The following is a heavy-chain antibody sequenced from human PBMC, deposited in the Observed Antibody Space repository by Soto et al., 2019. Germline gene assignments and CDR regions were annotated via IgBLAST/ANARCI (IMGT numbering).Heavy chain of an antibody. CDR3: AGVQDIVVVVAAPREDAFDI. Sequence: QVQLQESGPGLVKPSETLSLTCTVSGGSISSYYWSWIRQPPGKGLEWIGYIYYSGSTNYNPSLKGRVTISVDTSKNQFSLKLSSVTAADTAVYYCAGVQDIVVVVAAPREDAFDIWGQGTMVTVSS. CDR2: IYYSGST. V-gene: IGHV4-59*01. D-gene: IGHD2-15*01. CDR1: GGSISSYY. J-gene: IGHJ3*02.